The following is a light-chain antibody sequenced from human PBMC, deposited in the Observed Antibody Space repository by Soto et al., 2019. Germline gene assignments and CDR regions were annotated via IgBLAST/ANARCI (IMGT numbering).Light chain of an antibody. CDR2: EAS. V-gene: IGLV2-18*01. Sequence: QSALPQPPSVSGSPGQSVTISCTGTSTDFVSYNRVSWYQQHPGTAPKLIIYEASNRPSGVPDRFSGSKSGNTASLTISVLQAADEADYYCSLYTSENPYVFGTGTKLTV. CDR3: SLYTSENPYV. CDR1: STDFVSYNR. J-gene: IGLJ1*01.